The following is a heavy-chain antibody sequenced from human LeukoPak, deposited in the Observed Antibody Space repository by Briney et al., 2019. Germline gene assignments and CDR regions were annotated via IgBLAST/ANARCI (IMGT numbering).Heavy chain of an antibody. CDR2: IASKTDGGTT. CDR1: GFSLSGYW. V-gene: IGHV3-15*04. CDR3: TTGIRGD. J-gene: IGHJ4*02. Sequence: PGGSLRLSCAASGFSLSGYWMNWVRQAPGKGLEWVGRIASKTDGGTTDYAAPVKGRFTISRDDSKNTLFLQMNSLKTEDTAVYYCTTGIRGDCGQGTLVTVSS.